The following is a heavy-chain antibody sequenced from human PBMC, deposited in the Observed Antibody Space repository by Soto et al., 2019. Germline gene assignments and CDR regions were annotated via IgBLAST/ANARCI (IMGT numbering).Heavy chain of an antibody. CDR1: GFTFSSYA. V-gene: IGHV3-64*01. J-gene: IGHJ6*02. CDR2: ISCNGGST. D-gene: IGHD3-22*01. CDR3: ARAAMYYYDSSGYYYYYGMDV. Sequence: GGSLRLSCAASGFTFSSYAMHWVRQAPGKGLEYVSAISCNGGSTYYANSVKGIFTISRDNSKNTLCLQMGRLRAEDMAVYYCARAAMYYYDSSGYYYYYGMDVWGQGSTVTVSS.